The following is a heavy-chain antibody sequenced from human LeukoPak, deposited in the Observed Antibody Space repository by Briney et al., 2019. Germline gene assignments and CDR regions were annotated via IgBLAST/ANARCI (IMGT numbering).Heavy chain of an antibody. V-gene: IGHV3-23*01. Sequence: PGGSLRLSCATSGFTFSFAAMTWVRQGPGKGLEWVSLTSASGANTYYAGSVRGRFTISRDNSKNTVYLQMNSLRAEDTALYYCAKDIQGANWGQGTLVTVSS. CDR3: AKDIQGAN. D-gene: IGHD5-18*01. CDR2: TSASGANT. J-gene: IGHJ4*02. CDR1: GFTFSFAA.